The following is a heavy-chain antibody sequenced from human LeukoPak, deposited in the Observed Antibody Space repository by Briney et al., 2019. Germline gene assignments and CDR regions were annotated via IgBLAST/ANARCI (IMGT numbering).Heavy chain of an antibody. V-gene: IGHV1-69*13. CDR1: GGTFSSYA. CDR3: ARDGRFLEWLSAANTYYYYGMDV. J-gene: IGHJ6*02. CDR2: IIPIFGTA. Sequence: SVKVSCKASGGTFSSYAISWVRQTPGQGLEWMGGIIPIFGTANYAQKFQGRVTITADESTSTAYMELSSLRSEDTAVYYCARDGRFLEWLSAANTYYYYGMDVWGQGTTVTVSS. D-gene: IGHD3-3*01.